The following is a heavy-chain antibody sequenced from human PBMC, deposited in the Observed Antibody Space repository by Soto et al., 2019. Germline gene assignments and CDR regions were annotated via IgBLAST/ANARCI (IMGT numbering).Heavy chain of an antibody. CDR1: GGSFSAYY. D-gene: IGHD3-22*01. CDR2: INHSGGT. Sequence: SETLSLTCAVYGGSFSAYYWSWIRQPPGKGLEWIGEINHSGGTSYNPSLKSRVTISVDTSKSQFSLKLTSVTAADTAVYYCARHGYYYDSTGYYYFIWGQGTLVTVSS. V-gene: IGHV4-34*01. CDR3: ARHGYYYDSTGYYYFI. J-gene: IGHJ4*02.